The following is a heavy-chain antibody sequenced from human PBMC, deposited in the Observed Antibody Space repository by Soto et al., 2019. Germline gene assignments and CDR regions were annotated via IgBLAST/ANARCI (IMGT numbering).Heavy chain of an antibody. J-gene: IGHJ5*02. CDR2: ISYDGSNK. CDR3: AREAQEAWFDP. V-gene: IGHV3-30-3*01. Sequence: QVQLVESGGGVVQPGRSLRLSCAASGFTFSTYSMHWVRQAPGKGLEWVAVISYDGSNKYYTESVKGRFTISRDNSKNTLYLQMNSLRAEDTAVYYWAREAQEAWFDPWGQGTLVAVSS. CDR1: GFTFSTYS.